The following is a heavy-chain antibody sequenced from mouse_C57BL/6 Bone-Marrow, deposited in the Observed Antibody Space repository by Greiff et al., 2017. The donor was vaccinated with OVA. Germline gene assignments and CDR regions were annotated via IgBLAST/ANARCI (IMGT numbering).Heavy chain of an antibody. CDR1: GYTFTSYW. CDR2: IDPSDSYT. CDR3: ARSDYYGSSPLDY. J-gene: IGHJ2*01. V-gene: IGHV1-69*01. Sequence: VQLQQPGAELVMPGASVKLSCKASGYTFTSYWMHWVKQRPGQGLEWIGEIDPSDSYTNYNQKFKGKSTLTVDKSSSTAYMQLSSLTSEDSAVYYCARSDYYGSSPLDYWGQGTTLTVSS. D-gene: IGHD1-1*01.